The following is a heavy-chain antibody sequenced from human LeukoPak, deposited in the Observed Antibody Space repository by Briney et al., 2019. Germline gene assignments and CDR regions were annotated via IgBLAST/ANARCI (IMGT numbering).Heavy chain of an antibody. J-gene: IGHJ4*02. D-gene: IGHD6-13*01. CDR2: ISTAGDT. CDR3: ARYSSSSSFDY. V-gene: IGHV3-13*01. Sequence: GGSLRLSCAASGFTFSSYDMHWVRQATGKGLEWVSAISTAGDTYYPGSVKGRFTISRENAKNSLYLQMNSLRAGDTAVYYCARYSSSSSFDYWGQGTLVTVSS. CDR1: GFTFSSYD.